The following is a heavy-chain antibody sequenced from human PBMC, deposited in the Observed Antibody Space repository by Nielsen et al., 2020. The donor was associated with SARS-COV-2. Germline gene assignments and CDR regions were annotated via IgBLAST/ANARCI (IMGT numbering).Heavy chain of an antibody. V-gene: IGHV3-53*01. D-gene: IGHD6-19*01. CDR2: IYSGGST. J-gene: IGHJ1*01. CDR1: GFTVSSNH. CDR3: ARELQWPRERYFQH. Sequence: GGSLRLSCAASGFTVSSNHMSWVRQAPGKGLEWVSVIYSGGSTYYADSVKGRFTISRDNSKNTLYLQMNSLRAEDTAVYYCARELQWPRERYFQHWGQGTLVTVSS.